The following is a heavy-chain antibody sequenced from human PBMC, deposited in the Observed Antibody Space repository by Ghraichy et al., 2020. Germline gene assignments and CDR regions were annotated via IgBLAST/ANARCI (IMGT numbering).Heavy chain of an antibody. V-gene: IGHV4-59*01. D-gene: IGHD6-19*01. J-gene: IGHJ3*01. CDR1: GGSISSYY. CDR2: IFYSGST. CDR3: ATGSASKTVDAFDV. Sequence: SETLSLTCSVSGGSISSYYWSWFRQPPGKGLEWVGYIFYSGSTSSEPSLRSRVTMSVDMSKNQFSLELRYVTAADTAVYYCATGSASKTVDAFDVWGQGTMVTVSS.